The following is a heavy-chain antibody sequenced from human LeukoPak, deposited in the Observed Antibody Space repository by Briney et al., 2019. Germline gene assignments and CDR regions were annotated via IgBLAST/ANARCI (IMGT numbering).Heavy chain of an antibody. CDR1: GGSISRSPYY. Sequence: SETLSLTCTVSGGSISRSPYYWGWIRQPPGKGLEWIGSLYYSGSTHNNPSLKSRVTMSVDTSKNQFSLKVNSVTAADSAVYYCAAESERWLFRSWGQGTLVTVSS. CDR3: AAESERWLFRS. J-gene: IGHJ4*02. V-gene: IGHV4-39*07. CDR2: LYYSGST. D-gene: IGHD2-21*01.